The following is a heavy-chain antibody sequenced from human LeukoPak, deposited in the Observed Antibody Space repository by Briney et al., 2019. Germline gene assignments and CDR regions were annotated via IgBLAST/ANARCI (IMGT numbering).Heavy chain of an antibody. CDR1: GFTFSSYS. V-gene: IGHV3-21*01. Sequence: PGGSLRLSCAASGFTFSSYSMNWVRQAPGKGLEWVSSISSSSYIYYADSVKGRFTISRDNAKNSLYLQMNSLRAEDTAVYYCARDSEQLVLDYWGQGTLVTVSS. CDR3: ARDSEQLVLDY. D-gene: IGHD6-13*01. J-gene: IGHJ4*02. CDR2: ISSSSYI.